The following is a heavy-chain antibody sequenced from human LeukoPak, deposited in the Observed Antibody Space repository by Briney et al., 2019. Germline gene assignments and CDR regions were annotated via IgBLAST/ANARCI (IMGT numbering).Heavy chain of an antibody. D-gene: IGHD1-26*01. J-gene: IGHJ4*02. CDR2: ISGYNGNT. Sequence: ASVKVSCKASGYTFAKYAISWVRQAPGQGLEWMGWISGYNGNTNYAQKLQGRVTMTTDTSTSTAYMELRSLRSDDTAVYYCARERPSGSYFDYWGQGTLVTVSS. CDR3: ARERPSGSYFDY. V-gene: IGHV1-18*01. CDR1: GYTFAKYA.